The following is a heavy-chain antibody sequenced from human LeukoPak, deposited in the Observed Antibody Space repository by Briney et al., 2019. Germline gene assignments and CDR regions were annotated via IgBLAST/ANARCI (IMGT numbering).Heavy chain of an antibody. V-gene: IGHV5-51*01. CDR1: GYSFTSYW. D-gene: IGHD6-6*01. CDR3: ARHPPPTYSSSSSYYFYGMDV. CDR2: IYPGDSDT. Sequence: GESLKISCKGSGYSFTSYWIGWVRQMPGKGLEWMGIIYPGDSDTRYSPSFQGQVTMSADKSISTAYLQWSSLKASDTAMYYCARHPPPTYSSSSSYYFYGMDVWGQGTTVTVSS. J-gene: IGHJ6*02.